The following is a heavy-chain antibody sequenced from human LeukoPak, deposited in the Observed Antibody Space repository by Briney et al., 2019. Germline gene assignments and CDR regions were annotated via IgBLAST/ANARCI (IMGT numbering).Heavy chain of an antibody. CDR3: AREGYCSSTSCYEGGWFDP. V-gene: IGHV1-2*02. D-gene: IGHD2-2*01. Sequence: ASVKVSCKASGYTFTGYYMHWVRQAPGRGLEWMGWINPNSGGTNYAQKFQGRVTMTRDTSISTAYMELSRLRSDDTAVYYCAREGYCSSTSCYEGGWFDPWGQGTLVTVSS. CDR2: INPNSGGT. CDR1: GYTFTGYY. J-gene: IGHJ5*02.